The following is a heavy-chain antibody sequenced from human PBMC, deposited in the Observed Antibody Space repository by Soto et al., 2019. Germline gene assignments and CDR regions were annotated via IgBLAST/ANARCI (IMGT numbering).Heavy chain of an antibody. Sequence: EVQLVESGGGLVQPGGSLRLSCGASGFTLSSYSMNWVRQAPGRGLEWVSYITSSSSTIHYADSVKGRFTISRDNAKNSLYLQMNSLRDEDTAVYYCARGNYYDSSGYLHFDYWGQGTLVTVSS. J-gene: IGHJ4*02. CDR3: ARGNYYDSSGYLHFDY. CDR1: GFTLSSYS. D-gene: IGHD3-22*01. V-gene: IGHV3-48*02. CDR2: ITSSSSTI.